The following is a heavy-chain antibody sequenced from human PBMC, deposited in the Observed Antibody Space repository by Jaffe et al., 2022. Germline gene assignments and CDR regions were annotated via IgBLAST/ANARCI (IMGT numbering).Heavy chain of an antibody. V-gene: IGHV1-3*01. CDR1: GYTFTSYA. CDR2: INAGNGNT. J-gene: IGHJ4*02. D-gene: IGHD6-6*01. Sequence: QVQLVQSGAEVKKPGASVKVSCKASGYTFTSYAMHWVRQAPGQRLEWMGWINAGNGNTKYSQKFQGRVTITRDTSASTAYMELSSLRSEDTAVYYCARDSYHSSSSPYFDYWGQGTLVTVSS. CDR3: ARDSYHSSSSPYFDY.